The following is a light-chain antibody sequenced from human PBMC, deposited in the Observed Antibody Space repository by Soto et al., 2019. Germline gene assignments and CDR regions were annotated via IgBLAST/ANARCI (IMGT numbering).Light chain of an antibody. CDR1: SSDVGGYNY. CDR2: DVS. CDR3: SSYTRSSTPYV. Sequence: QSALTQPASMSGSPGQSMTISCSGTSSDVGGYNYVSWYQQHPGKAPKLMIYDVSNRPSGVSNRFSGSKSGNTASLTISGLQTEDEADYYCSSYTRSSTPYVFGTGTKVTVL. J-gene: IGLJ1*01. V-gene: IGLV2-14*01.